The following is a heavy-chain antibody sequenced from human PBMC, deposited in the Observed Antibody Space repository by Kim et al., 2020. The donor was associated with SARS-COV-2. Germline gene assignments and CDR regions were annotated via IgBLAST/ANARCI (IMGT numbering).Heavy chain of an antibody. Sequence: ADAAKGRFTISRDHDKSALYLQMNSLRSEDTALYYFAKPRYRDWLSAYFDHWGQGTLVTVSS. V-gene: IGHV3-9*01. J-gene: IGHJ4*02. CDR3: AKPRYRDWLSAYFDH. D-gene: IGHD3-9*01.